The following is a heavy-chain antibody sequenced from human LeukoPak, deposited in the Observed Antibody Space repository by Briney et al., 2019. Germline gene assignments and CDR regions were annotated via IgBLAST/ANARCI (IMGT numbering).Heavy chain of an antibody. CDR2: ISPGGGPT. J-gene: IGHJ4*02. CDR3: AKDGAWLRFDD. D-gene: IGHD5-12*01. CDR1: GFPFSSHG. V-gene: IGHV3-23*01. Sequence: GGSLRLSCAGSGFPFSSHGMNWVRQAPGKGLEWVSGISPGGGPTYYADSVKGRFTIPRDDLKSTLYLQMKTLRAEDTAVYYCAKDGAWLRFDDWGQGILVTVSS.